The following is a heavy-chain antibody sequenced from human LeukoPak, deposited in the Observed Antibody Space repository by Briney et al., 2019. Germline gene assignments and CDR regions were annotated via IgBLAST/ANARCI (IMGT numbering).Heavy chain of an antibody. CDR2: ISCEGSNK. D-gene: IGHD6-13*01. J-gene: IGHJ1*01. CDR1: GFTLSSYA. V-gene: IGHV3-30*01. Sequence: GGSLRLSCAASGFTLSSYAIHSVRQAPGKGLEWVSVISCEGSNKYNADSVNGRFTISRDNSKNTLYLQMNSLRAEDTAVYYCARGWTPDIAAAGTEDFQHWGQGTLVTVSS. CDR3: ARGWTPDIAAAGTEDFQH.